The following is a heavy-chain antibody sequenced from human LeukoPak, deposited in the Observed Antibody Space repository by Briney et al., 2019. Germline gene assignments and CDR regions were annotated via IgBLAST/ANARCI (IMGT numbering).Heavy chain of an antibody. CDR3: TRQSGTVTPIDY. V-gene: IGHV4-34*01. J-gene: IGHJ4*02. CDR1: SGSLSGYS. D-gene: IGHD4-17*01. CDR2: IHHSGST. Sequence: SETLSLTCAVSSGSLSGYSWGWIRQAPGKGLDWIGEIHHSGSTTYNSSLKNRVTNSLDKPKSQFSLILTSVTAADTAVYYCTRQSGTVTPIDYWGQGILVTVSS.